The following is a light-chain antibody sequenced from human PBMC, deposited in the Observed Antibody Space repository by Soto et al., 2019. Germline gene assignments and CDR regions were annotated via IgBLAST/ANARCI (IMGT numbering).Light chain of an antibody. V-gene: IGKV3-11*01. CDR1: QSVSSY. Sequence: ENVLTQSSGTLSLSPGERATLSVWASQSVSSYLPWYHQKPGQAPRLLIYDASDRATGIPARFSGSGSGTDFTLTISSLEPEDFAVYYCQQRSNWPLTFGGGTKVDIK. CDR3: QQRSNWPLT. J-gene: IGKJ4*01. CDR2: DAS.